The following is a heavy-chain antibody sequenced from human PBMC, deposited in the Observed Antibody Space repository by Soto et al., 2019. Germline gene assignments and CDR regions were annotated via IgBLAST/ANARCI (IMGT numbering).Heavy chain of an antibody. CDR3: AREASSGWSGGDDAFDI. CDR1: GFTVSSNY. J-gene: IGHJ3*02. D-gene: IGHD6-19*01. CDR2: IYSGGST. V-gene: IGHV3-53*01. Sequence: ILSCAASGFTVSSNYMSWVRQAPGKGLEWVSVIYSGGSTYYADSVKGRFTISRDNSKNTLYLQMNSLRAEDTAVYYCAREASSGWSGGDDAFDIWGQGTMVTVSS.